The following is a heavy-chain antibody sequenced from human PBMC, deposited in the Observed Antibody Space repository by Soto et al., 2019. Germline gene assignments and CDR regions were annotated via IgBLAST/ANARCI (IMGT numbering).Heavy chain of an antibody. Sequence: EVQLLESGGGLVQPGGSLRLSCAASGFTFNNYAMTWVRQAPEKGLEWVSAISGGGDTTSYADSVKGRFTVSRDGSKNTLYLQMSGLRAEDTALYYCSKGRGGSGSLTPRVDFWGQGTLVTVSS. CDR2: ISGGGDTT. D-gene: IGHD3-10*01. J-gene: IGHJ4*02. CDR1: GFTFNNYA. V-gene: IGHV3-23*01. CDR3: SKGRGGSGSLTPRVDF.